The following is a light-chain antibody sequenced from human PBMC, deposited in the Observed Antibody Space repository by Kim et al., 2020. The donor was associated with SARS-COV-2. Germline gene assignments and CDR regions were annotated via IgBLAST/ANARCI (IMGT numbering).Light chain of an antibody. Sequence: TVPITCTRGSGSIAGNYGQWSQPRPGSAPTTVIYEDNQSPSGVPARFSGAIDSSSNSASLTISGLKTEEEADYYCQSYDSSNHVVFGGGTQLTVL. CDR2: EDN. V-gene: IGLV6-57*03. CDR1: SGSIAGNY. CDR3: QSYDSSNHVV. J-gene: IGLJ2*01.